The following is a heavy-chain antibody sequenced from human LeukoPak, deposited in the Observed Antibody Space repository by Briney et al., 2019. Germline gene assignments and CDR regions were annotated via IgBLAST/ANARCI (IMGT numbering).Heavy chain of an antibody. J-gene: IGHJ4*02. D-gene: IGHD3-22*01. Sequence: GASVKVSCKASGYTFTGYYMHWVRQAPGQGLEWMGWINPNSGGTNYAQKFQGRVTMTRDTSISTAYMELSRLRSDDTAVYYCARDVERGYYDSSGYGLDAWGQGTLVTVSS. CDR2: INPNSGGT. V-gene: IGHV1-2*02. CDR1: GYTFTGYY. CDR3: ARDVERGYYDSSGYGLDA.